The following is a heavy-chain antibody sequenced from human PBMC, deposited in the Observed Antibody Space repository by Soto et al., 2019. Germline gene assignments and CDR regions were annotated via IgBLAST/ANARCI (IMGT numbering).Heavy chain of an antibody. J-gene: IGHJ4*02. V-gene: IGHV3-53*01. CDR1: GFTVSSAY. D-gene: IGHD6-6*01. CDR2: LSSGGSP. Sequence: EVQLVESGGGLIQPGGSLRLSCAAAGFTVSSAYMSWVRRAPGKGLEWVSVLSSGGSPYYADSVKGRYNNSRDNSKNALYLQKNSLRDEDTAVYYCARGQSSDYEQPVNWGQGTLVIVSS. CDR3: ARGQSSDYEQPVN.